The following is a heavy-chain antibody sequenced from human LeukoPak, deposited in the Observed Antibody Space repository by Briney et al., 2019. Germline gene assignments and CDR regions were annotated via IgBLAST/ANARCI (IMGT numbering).Heavy chain of an antibody. CDR3: ARGAELWFGE. V-gene: IGHV4-59*01. CDR1: GFTFSSYR. Sequence: GSLRLSCAASGFTFSSYRMIWVRQAPGKGLEWIGYIYYSGSTYYNPSLKSRVTISVDTSKNQFSLKLSSVTAADTAVYYCARGAELWFGEWGQGTLVTVSS. D-gene: IGHD3-10*01. CDR2: IYYSGST. J-gene: IGHJ4*02.